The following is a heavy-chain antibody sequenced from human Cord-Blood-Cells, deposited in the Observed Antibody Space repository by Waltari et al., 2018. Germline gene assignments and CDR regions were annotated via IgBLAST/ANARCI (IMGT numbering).Heavy chain of an antibody. CDR3: ARAVAGDY. D-gene: IGHD6-19*01. CDR1: GGSFSGYY. V-gene: IGHV4-34*01. Sequence: QVQLQQWGAGLLKPSETLSLTCAVYGGSFSGYYWSWIRQPPGKGLELIGEINHSGSTNYNPSLKSRVTISVDTSKNQFSLKLSSVTAADTAVYYCARAVAGDYWGQGTLVTVSS. J-gene: IGHJ4*02. CDR2: INHSGST.